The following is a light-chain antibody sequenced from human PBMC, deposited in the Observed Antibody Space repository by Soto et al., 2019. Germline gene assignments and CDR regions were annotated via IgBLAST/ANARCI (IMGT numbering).Light chain of an antibody. Sequence: SYELTQPPSVSVAPGKTARITCGGNNIGSKSVHWYQQKPGQAPVLVIYYDSDRPSGIPERFSGSNSRNTATLTISRVEAGDEADYYSQVFDSSSDHVVFVGGTKLTVL. CDR1: NIGSKS. V-gene: IGLV3-21*04. CDR2: YDS. J-gene: IGLJ2*01. CDR3: QVFDSSSDHVV.